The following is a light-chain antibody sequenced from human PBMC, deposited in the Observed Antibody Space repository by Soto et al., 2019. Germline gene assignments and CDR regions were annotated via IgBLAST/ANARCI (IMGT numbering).Light chain of an antibody. Sequence: QSVLTQPPSVSGAPGQRVTISCTGSSSNIGAGYDVHWYQQFPGTTPKFLIYGNTNRPSGVPDRFSASKSGTSASLAITGLPAEDDDEYFRPSYDSSLTVVFGGGTKLTVL. CDR3: PSYDSSLTVV. CDR2: GNT. CDR1: SSNIGAGYD. V-gene: IGLV1-40*01. J-gene: IGLJ2*01.